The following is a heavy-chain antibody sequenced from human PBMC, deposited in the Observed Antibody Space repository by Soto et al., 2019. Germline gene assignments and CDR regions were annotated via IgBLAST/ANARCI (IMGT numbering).Heavy chain of an antibody. V-gene: IGHV4-39*02. D-gene: IGHD2-2*01. CDR1: GGSISSSSYY. J-gene: IGHJ3*02. CDR2: IYYSGST. Sequence: PSETLSLTCTVSGGSISSSSYYWGWIRQPPGKGLEWIGSIYYSGSTYYNPSLKSRVTISVDTSKNQFSLKLSSVTAADTAVYYCARDPTNQLSAFDIWGQGTMVTVSS. CDR3: ARDPTNQLSAFDI.